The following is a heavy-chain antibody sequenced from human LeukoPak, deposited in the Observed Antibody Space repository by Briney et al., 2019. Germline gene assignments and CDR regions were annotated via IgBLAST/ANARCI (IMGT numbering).Heavy chain of an antibody. V-gene: IGHV3-23*01. J-gene: IGHJ4*02. D-gene: IGHD3-10*01. CDR3: AKQGTGSYYKTHDY. CDR2: ITSSGGST. CDR1: GFTLSTYA. Sequence: PGGSLRLPCAASGFTLSTYAMSWARQAPGKGLEWVSAITSSGGSTYYADSVKGRFTISRDKSKNTLYLQMNSLRAEDTAVYYCAKQGTGSYYKTHDYWGQGTLVTVSS.